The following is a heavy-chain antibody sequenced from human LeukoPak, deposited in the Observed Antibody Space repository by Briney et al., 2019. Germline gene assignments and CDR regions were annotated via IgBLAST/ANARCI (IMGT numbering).Heavy chain of an antibody. Sequence: PSETLSLTCTVSGGSISSYYWSWIRQPPGKGLEWIGYIYYSGSTNYNPSLKSRVTISVDTSKNQFSLKLSSVTAADTAVYYCARVRSCSGGSCYSYAFDIWGQGTMVTVSS. V-gene: IGHV4-59*12. CDR1: GGSISSYY. J-gene: IGHJ3*02. CDR2: IYYSGST. D-gene: IGHD2-15*01. CDR3: ARVRSCSGGSCYSYAFDI.